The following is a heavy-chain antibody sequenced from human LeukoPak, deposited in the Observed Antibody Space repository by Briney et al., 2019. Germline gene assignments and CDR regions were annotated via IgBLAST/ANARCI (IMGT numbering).Heavy chain of an antibody. CDR2: IIPIFGTA. Sequence: GASVKVSCKASGGTFSSYAISWVRQAPGQGLEWMGGIIPIFGTANYAQKFQGRVTITADESTSTAYMELSSLRSEDTAVYYCAREPLTMVRGVRTLSSFDYWGQGTLVTVSS. D-gene: IGHD3-10*01. J-gene: IGHJ4*02. V-gene: IGHV1-69*13. CDR3: AREPLTMVRGVRTLSSFDY. CDR1: GGTFSSYA.